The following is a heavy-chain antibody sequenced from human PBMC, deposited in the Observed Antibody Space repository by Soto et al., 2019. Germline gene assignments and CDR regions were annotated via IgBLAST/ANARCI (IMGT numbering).Heavy chain of an antibody. CDR3: ARDCSGGSCYREPFDY. CDR2: IYYSGST. V-gene: IGHV4-39*02. D-gene: IGHD2-15*01. CDR1: GGSISSSSYY. J-gene: IGHJ4*02. Sequence: SETLSLTCTVSGGSISSSSYYWGWIRQPPGKGLEWIGSIYYSGSTYYNPSLKSRVTISVDTSKNQFSLKLSSVTAADTAVYYCARDCSGGSCYREPFDYWGQGTLVTVSS.